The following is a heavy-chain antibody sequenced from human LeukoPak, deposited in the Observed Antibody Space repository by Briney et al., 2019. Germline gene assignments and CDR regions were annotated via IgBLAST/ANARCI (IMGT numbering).Heavy chain of an antibody. D-gene: IGHD3-3*01. CDR1: GDSVSANGAA. CDR2: TYYRSKWYN. V-gene: IGHV6-1*01. J-gene: IGHJ3*02. CDR3: ARVPYYDFQADAFDI. Sequence: SQTLSLTCAISGDSVSANGAAWNWIRQSLSRGLEWLGRTYYRSKWYNDYAVSVKSRITINPDTSKNQFSLQLNSVTPEDTAVYYCARVPYYDFQADAFDIWGQGTMVTVSS.